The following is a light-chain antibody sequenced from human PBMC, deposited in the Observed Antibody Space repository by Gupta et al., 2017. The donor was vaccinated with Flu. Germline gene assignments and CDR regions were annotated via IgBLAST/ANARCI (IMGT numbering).Light chain of an antibody. V-gene: IGLV1-44*01. CDR3: ASWDARMNGGV. Sequence: RVTISCTGSSTNIGSNTVSWYRQHPATAPNRVLFSNVTRPSAVPDRCSASYSATSASLAIIWLQSEEEAEYYYASWDARMNGGVFGGGTRLTVL. CDR1: STNIGSNT. CDR2: SNV. J-gene: IGLJ3*02.